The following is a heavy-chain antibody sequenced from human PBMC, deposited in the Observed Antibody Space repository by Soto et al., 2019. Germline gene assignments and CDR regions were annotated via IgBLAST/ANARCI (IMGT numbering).Heavy chain of an antibody. Sequence: QVQLQQWGAGLLKPSETLSLTCAVYGGSFSGYYWSWIRQPPGKGLEWIGEINHSGSTNYNPSLNSRVTISVDTSKNQFSLKLSSVTAADTAVYYCARIRFLEWLSPPLYGMDVWGQGTTVTVSS. V-gene: IGHV4-34*01. J-gene: IGHJ6*02. CDR1: GGSFSGYY. CDR2: INHSGST. D-gene: IGHD3-3*01. CDR3: ARIRFLEWLSPPLYGMDV.